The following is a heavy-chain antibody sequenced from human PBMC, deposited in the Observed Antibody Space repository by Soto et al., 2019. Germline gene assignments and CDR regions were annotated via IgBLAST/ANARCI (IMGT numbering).Heavy chain of an antibody. J-gene: IGHJ6*02. CDR1: GYTFTSYA. Sequence: GASVKVSCKASGYTFTSYAMHWVRQAPGQRLEWMGWINAGNGNTKYSQKFQGRVTITRDTSASTAYMELSSLRSEDTAVYYCARDLPPGGLPGIAGHQGPYYYYYYGMDVWGQGTTVTVSS. D-gene: IGHD6-13*01. CDR3: ARDLPPGGLPGIAGHQGPYYYYYYGMDV. V-gene: IGHV1-3*01. CDR2: INAGNGNT.